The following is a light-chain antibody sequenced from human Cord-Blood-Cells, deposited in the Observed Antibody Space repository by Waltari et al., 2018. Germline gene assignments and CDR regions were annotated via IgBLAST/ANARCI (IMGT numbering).Light chain of an antibody. CDR2: DVS. Sequence: QSALTQPRPVSGSPGTSVTISCTGTSGDVGGYNYVSWYQQHPGKAPKLMIYDVSKRPSGVPDRFSGSKSGNTASLTISGLQAEDEADYYCCSYAGSYTFVFGTGTKVTVL. J-gene: IGLJ1*01. CDR1: SGDVGGYNY. CDR3: CSYAGSYTFV. V-gene: IGLV2-11*01.